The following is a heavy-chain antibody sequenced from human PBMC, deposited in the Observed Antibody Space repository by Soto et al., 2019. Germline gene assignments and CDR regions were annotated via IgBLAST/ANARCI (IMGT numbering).Heavy chain of an antibody. D-gene: IGHD6-13*01. CDR3: ASPVAAGPTHDAFDI. Sequence: ASVNVSCQASGDTLSSYAIIWVRQDPGQGLEWMGGIIPIFGTANYAQKFQGRVTITADESTSTAYMELSSLRSEDTAVYYCASPVAAGPTHDAFDIWGQGTMVKVS. CDR2: IIPIFGTA. V-gene: IGHV1-69*13. CDR1: GDTLSSYA. J-gene: IGHJ3*02.